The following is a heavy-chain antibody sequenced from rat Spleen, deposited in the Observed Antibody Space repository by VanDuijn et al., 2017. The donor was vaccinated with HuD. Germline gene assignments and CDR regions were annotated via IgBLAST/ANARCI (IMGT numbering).Heavy chain of an antibody. CDR3: ARYIPGYYVMDA. J-gene: IGHJ4*01. V-gene: IGHV3-1*01. Sequence: EVQLQESGPGLVKPSQSLSLTCSVTGYSITSNYWGWIRKFPGNKMEWIGHISYSGSTSYNQSLKSRISITRDTSKNQFFLQLNSVTTEETATYYCARYIPGYYVMDAWGQGASVTVSS. D-gene: IGHD1-4*01. CDR2: ISYSGST. CDR1: GYSITSNY.